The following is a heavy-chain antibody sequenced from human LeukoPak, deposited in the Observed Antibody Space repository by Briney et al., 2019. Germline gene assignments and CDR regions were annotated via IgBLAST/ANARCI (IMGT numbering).Heavy chain of an antibody. CDR3: ARDDSIHFYYYCGIDV. J-gene: IGHJ6*02. Sequence: ASVKVSRKASGYTFTHYYMHWVRQAPGQRLEWMGWINPNSSVTTYTKKFHGRVTMTSEKTISTAYMALRRLRSDDAAMYYCARDDSIHFYYYCGIDVWGQGTTVTVS. D-gene: IGHD3-22*01. CDR1: GYTFTHYY. V-gene: IGHV1-2*02. CDR2: INPNSSVT.